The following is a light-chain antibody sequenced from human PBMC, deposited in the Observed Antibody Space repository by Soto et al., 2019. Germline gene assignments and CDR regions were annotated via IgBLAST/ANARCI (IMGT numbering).Light chain of an antibody. J-gene: IGKJ1*01. CDR3: MQPLQSWT. CDR2: LGS. CDR1: QSLLHSNGYNY. V-gene: IGKV2-28*01. Sequence: DIVMTQAPLSLPVTPGEPASISFRSSQSLLHSNGYNYLDWYLQKLGQSPQLLIYLGSNRASGVPDRFSGSGSGTDFTLKISRVEAEDVGVYYCMQPLQSWTFGQGTKVDIK.